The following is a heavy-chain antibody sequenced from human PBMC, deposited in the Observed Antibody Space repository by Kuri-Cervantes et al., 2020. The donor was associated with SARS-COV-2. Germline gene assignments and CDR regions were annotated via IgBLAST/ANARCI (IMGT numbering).Heavy chain of an antibody. J-gene: IGHJ4*02. V-gene: IGHV3-21*01. Sequence: GESLKISCAASGFTFSSYAMHWVRQAPGKGLEWVSSISSSSSYIYYADSVKGRFTISRDNAKNSLYLQMNSLRAEDTAVYYCARSLQVVALWGQGTLVTVSS. CDR2: ISSSSSYI. D-gene: IGHD2-15*01. CDR3: ARSLQVVAL. CDR1: GFTFSSYA.